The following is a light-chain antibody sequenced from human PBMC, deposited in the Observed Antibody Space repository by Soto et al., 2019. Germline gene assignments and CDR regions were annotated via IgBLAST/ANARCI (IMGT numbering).Light chain of an antibody. Sequence: EIVLPQSPATLSLSPGERAPLSCRASQSVSSYLAWYQQKPGQAHRLVIYGASTRATGIPARFSGSGSGTEFTLTINSLQSEEFAVYYCQKYNNWPRTFGQGTKVDIK. CDR1: QSVSSY. V-gene: IGKV3-15*01. CDR3: QKYNNWPRT. CDR2: GAS. J-gene: IGKJ1*01.